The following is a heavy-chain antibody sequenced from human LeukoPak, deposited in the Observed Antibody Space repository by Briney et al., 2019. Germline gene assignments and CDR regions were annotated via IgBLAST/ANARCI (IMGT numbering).Heavy chain of an antibody. CDR1: GFTFSSYW. J-gene: IGHJ4*02. V-gene: IGHV3-7*03. CDR2: INQDGTEK. Sequence: GGSLRLSCAASGFTFSSYWMSWVRQAPGEGLEWVAKINQDGTEKAYVGSVRGRFTISIDNAKNSLFLQMNSLRAEDTAVYYCARGPLIAAAGTWWGQGTLVTVSS. D-gene: IGHD6-13*01. CDR3: ARGPLIAAAGTW.